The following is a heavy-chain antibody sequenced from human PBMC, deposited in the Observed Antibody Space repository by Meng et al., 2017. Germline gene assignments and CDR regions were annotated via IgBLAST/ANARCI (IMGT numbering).Heavy chain of an antibody. J-gene: IGHJ6*02. V-gene: IGHV5-51*01. CDR3: ARDTVTTYYYYYGMDV. D-gene: IGHD4-17*01. Sequence: GESLKISCKGSGYSFTSYWIGWVRQMPGKGLEWMGIIYPGDSDTRYSPSFQGQVTISADKSISTAYLQWNSLRAEDTAVYYCARDTVTTYYYYYGMDVWGQGTTVTVSS. CDR1: GYSFTSYW. CDR2: IYPGDSDT.